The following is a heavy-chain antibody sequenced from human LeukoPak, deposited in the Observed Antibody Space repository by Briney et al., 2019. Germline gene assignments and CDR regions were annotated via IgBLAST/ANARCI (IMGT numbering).Heavy chain of an antibody. J-gene: IGHJ4*02. CDR2: INPSGGST. CDR3: ARCYFLGAAGPPPAV. Sequence: GASVKVSCKASGYTFTGYYMHWVRQAPGQGLEWMGIINPSGGSTSYAQKSQGRVTMTRDTSTSTVYMELSSLRSEDTAVYYCARCYFLGAAGPPPAVWGQGTLVTVSS. V-gene: IGHV1-46*01. D-gene: IGHD6-13*01. CDR1: GYTFTGYY.